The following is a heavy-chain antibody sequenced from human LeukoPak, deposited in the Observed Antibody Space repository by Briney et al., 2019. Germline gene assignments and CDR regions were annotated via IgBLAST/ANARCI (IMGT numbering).Heavy chain of an antibody. CDR1: GYTFTGYY. CDR2: MNPNSGNT. CDR3: ARGGRGSGSYYYVSDTLYYYYYMDV. D-gene: IGHD3-10*01. V-gene: IGHV1-8*02. Sequence: GASVKVSCKASGYTFTGYYMHWVRQATGQGLEWMGWMNPNSGNTGYAQKFQGRVTMTRNTSISTAYMELSSLRSEDTAVYYCARGGRGSGSYYYVSDTLYYYYYMDVWGKGTTVTISS. J-gene: IGHJ6*03.